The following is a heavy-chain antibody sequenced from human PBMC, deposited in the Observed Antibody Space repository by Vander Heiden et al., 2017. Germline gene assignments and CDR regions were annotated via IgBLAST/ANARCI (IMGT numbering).Heavy chain of an antibody. Sequence: QVQLQESAPGLVKPSHTLSLPCSVSGASITNSDFYWTWLRQPPEKGLEWIGYIYSSGNTYYNPSLKSRITISVDTSKNQFSLNLSSVTAADTAVDYCDRGRPNDSGWKYFFDHGGKGTLVTGSS. CDR1: GASITNSDFY. CDR3: DRGRPNDSGWKYFFDH. D-gene: IGHD6-19*01. J-gene: IGHJ4*02. CDR2: IYSSGNT. V-gene: IGHV4-30-4*01.